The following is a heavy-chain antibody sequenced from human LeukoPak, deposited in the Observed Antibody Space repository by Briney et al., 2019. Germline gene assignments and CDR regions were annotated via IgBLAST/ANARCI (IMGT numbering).Heavy chain of an antibody. CDR3: VRQPPGVYDTTQNWFDP. CDR1: GYTFTSYW. CDR2: IAPSDSYT. V-gene: IGHV5-10-1*01. D-gene: IGHD3-22*01. J-gene: IGHJ5*02. Sequence: GESLKISCKGSGYTFTSYWIGWVRQVPGKGLEWMGRIAPSDSYTNYNPSFEGHVTMSVEKSITTVYLQWSSLKASDTAMYYCVRQPPGVYDTTQNWFDPWGQGTLVTVSS.